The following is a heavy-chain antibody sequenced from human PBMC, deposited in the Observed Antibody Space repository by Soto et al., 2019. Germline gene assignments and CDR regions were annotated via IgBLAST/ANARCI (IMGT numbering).Heavy chain of an antibody. CDR1: GYTFSNYY. V-gene: IGHV1-46*01. D-gene: IGHD6-13*01. CDR2: INPGSGST. CDR3: ARDLQQQLPFYYRMDV. J-gene: IGHJ6*02. Sequence: ASVNVPGKESGYTFSNYYIHWVRQAPGQGLEWSGIINPGSGSTTYAQRFQGRVTMTRATSTSTVYMDLSSPRYEDTAVYYCARDLQQQLPFYYRMDVWGQGTTVTVSS.